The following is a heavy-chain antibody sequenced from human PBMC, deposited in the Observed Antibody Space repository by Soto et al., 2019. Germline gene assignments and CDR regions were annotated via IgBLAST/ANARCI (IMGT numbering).Heavy chain of an antibody. J-gene: IGHJ5*02. CDR2: ISNDGNKK. CDR1: GFTFSIHG. V-gene: IGHV3-30*18. D-gene: IGHD3-3*01. CDR3: AKDKVPYYDFWSGQRWFDP. Sequence: HLGGSLRLSCAASGFTFSIHGMHWVRQTPGKGLEWVAVISNDGNKKYYVESVEGRFSISRDNSKSTVYLQMNNVRVEDTAKYYCAKDKVPYYDFWSGQRWFDPWGQGT.